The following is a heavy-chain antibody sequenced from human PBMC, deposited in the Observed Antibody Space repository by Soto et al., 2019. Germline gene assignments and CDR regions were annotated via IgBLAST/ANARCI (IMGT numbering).Heavy chain of an antibody. Sequence: EVQLVESGGGLVQPGGSLRLSCAASGFTFSSYWMSWVRQAPGKGLEWVANIKQDGSEKYYVDSVKGRFTISRDNAKNSRYLQMNSLRAEDTAVYYCARGSRATYYYASSGYGDYFDYWGQGTLVTVSS. CDR3: ARGSRATYYYASSGYGDYFDY. D-gene: IGHD3-22*01. J-gene: IGHJ4*02. CDR2: IKQDGSEK. V-gene: IGHV3-7*05. CDR1: GFTFSSYW.